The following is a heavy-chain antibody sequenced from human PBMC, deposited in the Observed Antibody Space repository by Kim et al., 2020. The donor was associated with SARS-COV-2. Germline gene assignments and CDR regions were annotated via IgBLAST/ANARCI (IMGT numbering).Heavy chain of an antibody. CDR3: ARMSSSWRDFDY. Sequence: GGSLRLSCAASGFTFSSYSMNWVRQAPGKGLEWVSSISSSSSYIYYADSVKGRFTISRDNAKNSLYLQMNSLRAEDTAVYYCARMSSSWRDFDYWGQGTLVTVSS. D-gene: IGHD6-13*01. CDR1: GFTFSSYS. CDR2: ISSSSSYI. V-gene: IGHV3-21*04. J-gene: IGHJ4*02.